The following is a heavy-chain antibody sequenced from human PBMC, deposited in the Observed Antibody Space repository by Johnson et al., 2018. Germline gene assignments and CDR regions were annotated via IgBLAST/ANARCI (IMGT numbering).Heavy chain of an antibody. CDR2: ISDTDTTM. CDR3: AKDPHDSSWYRYVQE. CDR1: GFTFSSYG. J-gene: IGHJ1*01. V-gene: IGHV3-48*01. D-gene: IGHD6-13*01. Sequence: VQLVQSGGGVVHPGRSLRLSCAASGFTFSSYGMHWVRQAPGKGLEWISYISDTDTTMYYAVSMKGRFTVSRDSSRDTLYLQMNSLRAEDTAVYYCAKDPHDSSWYRYVQEWGQGTLVTVSS.